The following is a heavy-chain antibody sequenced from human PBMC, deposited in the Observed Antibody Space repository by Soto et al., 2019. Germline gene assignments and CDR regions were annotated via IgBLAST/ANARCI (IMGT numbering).Heavy chain of an antibody. CDR2: IYYSGST. CDR3: ARSKYNWFDP. Sequence: TSETLSLTCTVSGGSISSSSYYWGWIRQPPGKGLEWIGSIYYSGSTYYNPSLKSRVTISVDTSKNQFSLKLSSVTAADTAVYYCARSKYNWFDPWGQGTLVTVSS. V-gene: IGHV4-39*01. J-gene: IGHJ5*02. CDR1: GGSISSSSYY.